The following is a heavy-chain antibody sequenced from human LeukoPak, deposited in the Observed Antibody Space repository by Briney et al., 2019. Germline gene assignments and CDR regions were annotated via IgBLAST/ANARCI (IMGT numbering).Heavy chain of an antibody. CDR2: ISYDGSNK. D-gene: IGHD2-2*01. CDR3: AKGPYCSTTNCDGHDAFDI. CDR1: GFTFSSNG. Sequence: GGSLRLSCAASGFTFSSNGMHWVRQAPGKGLEWVAIISYDGSNKYYADSVKGRFTISRDNSKNTLYLQVNSLRPEDTAIYYCAKGPYCSTTNCDGHDAFDIWGQGTMVTVSS. J-gene: IGHJ3*02. V-gene: IGHV3-30*18.